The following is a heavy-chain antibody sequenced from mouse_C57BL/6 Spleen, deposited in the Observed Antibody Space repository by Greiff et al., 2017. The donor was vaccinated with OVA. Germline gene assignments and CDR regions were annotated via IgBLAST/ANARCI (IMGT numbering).Heavy chain of an antibody. V-gene: IGHV5-17*01. Sequence: EVMLVESGGGLVKPGGSLKLSCAASGFTFSDYGMYWVRQAPEKGLEWVAYISSGSSTIYYADTVKGRFTISRENAKNTLFLQMTSLRSEDTAIYYCASSYDGYSAWFGYWGQGTLVTVSA. CDR2: ISSGSSTI. D-gene: IGHD2-3*01. J-gene: IGHJ3*01. CDR3: ASSYDGYSAWFGY. CDR1: GFTFSDYG.